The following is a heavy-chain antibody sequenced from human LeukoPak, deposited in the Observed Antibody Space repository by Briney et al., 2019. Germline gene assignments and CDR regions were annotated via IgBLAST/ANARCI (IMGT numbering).Heavy chain of an antibody. CDR1: GYTFTCYY. CDR2: INPNSGGT. CDR3: ARDLATVTPLTLHY. V-gene: IGHV1-2*02. D-gene: IGHD4-17*01. J-gene: IGHJ4*02. Sequence: ASVKVSCKAAGYTFTCYYMHWGRQAPGQGLEWMGWINPNSGGTNYAQKFQGRVTMTRDTSISTAYMELSRLRSDDTAVYYCARDLATVTPLTLHYWGQGTLVTVSS.